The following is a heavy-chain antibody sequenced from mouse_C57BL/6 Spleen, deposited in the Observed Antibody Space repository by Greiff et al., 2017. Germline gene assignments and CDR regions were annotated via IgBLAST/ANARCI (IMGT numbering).Heavy chain of an antibody. CDR2: ISDGGSYT. V-gene: IGHV5-4*01. D-gene: IGHD2-3*01. CDR3: ARGTDGYVFAY. Sequence: EVHLVESGGGLVKPGGSLKLSCAASGFTFSSYAMSWVRQTPEKRLEWVATISDGGSYTYYPDNVKGRFTISRDNAKNNLYLQMSHLKSEDTAMYYCARGTDGYVFAYWGQGTLVTVSA. J-gene: IGHJ3*01. CDR1: GFTFSSYA.